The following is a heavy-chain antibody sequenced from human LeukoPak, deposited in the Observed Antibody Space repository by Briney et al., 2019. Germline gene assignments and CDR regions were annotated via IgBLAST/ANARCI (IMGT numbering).Heavy chain of an antibody. J-gene: IGHJ6*03. CDR1: GYTFVNYG. D-gene: IGHD6-19*01. CDR3: ARGSIAVAGTYYYYYMDV. V-gene: IGHV1-18*01. CDR2: ISAYNGNT. Sequence: GASVKVSCKTSGYTFVNYGVTWVRQAPGQGLEWVGWISAYNGNTNYAQKFQGRVTITRNTSISTAYMELSSLRSEDTAVYYCARGSIAVAGTYYYYYMDVWGKGTTVTVSS.